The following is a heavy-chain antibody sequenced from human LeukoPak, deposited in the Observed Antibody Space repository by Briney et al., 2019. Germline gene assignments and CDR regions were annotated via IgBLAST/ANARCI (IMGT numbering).Heavy chain of an antibody. CDR1: GFTFSNYA. V-gene: IGHV3-23*01. D-gene: IGHD3-10*01. J-gene: IGHJ4*02. Sequence: GGSLRPSCAASGFTFSNYAMSWVRQAPGKGLEWVSAISGSGGSTYYADSVKGRFTISRDNSKNTLYLQMNSLRAEDTAVYYCAKRFEATGVYWGQGTLVTVSS. CDR3: AKRFEATGVY. CDR2: ISGSGGST.